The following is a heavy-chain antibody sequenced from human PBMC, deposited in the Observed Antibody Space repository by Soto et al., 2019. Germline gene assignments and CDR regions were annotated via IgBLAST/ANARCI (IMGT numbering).Heavy chain of an antibody. D-gene: IGHD6-13*01. V-gene: IGHV4-30-4*01. CDR2: IYYSGST. J-gene: IGHJ6*02. CDR1: GGSISSGDYY. CDR3: ARDGDRYTSQYYYGMDV. Sequence: PSETLSLTCTVSGGSISSGDYYWSWIRQPPGKGLEWIGYIYYSGSTYYNPSLKSRVTISVDTSKNQFSLKLSSVTAADTAVYYCARDGDRYTSQYYYGMDVWGQGTTVTVSS.